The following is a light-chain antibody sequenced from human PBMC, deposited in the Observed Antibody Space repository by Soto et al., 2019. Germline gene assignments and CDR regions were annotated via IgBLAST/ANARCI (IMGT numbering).Light chain of an antibody. Sequence: QSVLTQPRSVSGSPGQSVTISCTGTSSDVGGYNYVSWYQQHPGKAPKLMIYDVSKRPSGVPDRFSGSKSGNTAYLTISGLQAEDEADYYCCSYAGSYTVFGGGTKLTVL. V-gene: IGLV2-11*01. CDR2: DVS. J-gene: IGLJ3*02. CDR1: SSDVGGYNY. CDR3: CSYAGSYTV.